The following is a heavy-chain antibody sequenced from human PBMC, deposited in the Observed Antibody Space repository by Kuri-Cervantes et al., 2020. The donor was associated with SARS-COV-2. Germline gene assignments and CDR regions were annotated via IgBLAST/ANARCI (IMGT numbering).Heavy chain of an antibody. D-gene: IGHD2-21*01. CDR3: ARDPAYCGGDCYFNYYYYYGMDV. J-gene: IGHJ6*02. CDR2: ISSSSSYI. CDR1: GFTFSSYA. Sequence: GESLKISCAASGFTFSSYAMSWVRQAPGKGLEWVSSISSSSSYIYYADSVKGRFTISRDNAKNSLYLQMNSLRAEDTAVYYCARDPAYCGGDCYFNYYYYYGMDVWGQGTTVTVSS. V-gene: IGHV3-21*01.